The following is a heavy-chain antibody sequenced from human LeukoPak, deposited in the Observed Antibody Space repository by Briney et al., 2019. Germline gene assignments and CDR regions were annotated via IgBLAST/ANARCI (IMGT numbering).Heavy chain of an antibody. D-gene: IGHD5-18*01. CDR3: AREGKRGDTTDEAFDI. V-gene: IGHV1-2*02. CDR1: GYTFTGYY. CDR2: INPNSVGT. J-gene: IGHJ3*02. Sequence: GASVKVSCKASGYTFTGYYMHWVRQAPGQGLEWMGWINPNSVGTNYAQKSQARVTMTRDTSISTAYMELRRLRSEDTAVYYCAREGKRGDTTDEAFDIWGQGTMVTVSS.